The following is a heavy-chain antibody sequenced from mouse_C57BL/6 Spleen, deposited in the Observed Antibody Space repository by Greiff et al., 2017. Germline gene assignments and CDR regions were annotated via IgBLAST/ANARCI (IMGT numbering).Heavy chain of an antibody. D-gene: IGHD2-13*01. V-gene: IGHV1-5*01. CDR3: VPPGDYDYVDY. J-gene: IGHJ2*01. CDR2: IYPGNSDT. Sequence: EVQLQESGTVLARPGASVKMSCKTSGYTFTSYWMHWVKQRPGQGLEWIGAIYPGNSDTSYNQKFKGKAKLTAVPSASTAYMELSSLTNEDSAVYYCVPPGDYDYVDYWGQGTTLTVSS. CDR1: GYTFTSYW.